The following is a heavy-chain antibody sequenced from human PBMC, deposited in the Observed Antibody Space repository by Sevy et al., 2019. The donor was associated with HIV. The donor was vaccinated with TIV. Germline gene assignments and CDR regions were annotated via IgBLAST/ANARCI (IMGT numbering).Heavy chain of an antibody. V-gene: IGHV1-8*01. Sequence: ASVKVSFKASGYTFTSYDINRVRQPTGQGLEWMGWMNPKSGNKGYAQKFQGRVTMTKNTSISTAYMKLSILRSETTDVYYGAGDFGVVSVAYYYGMDVWGQGTTVTVSS. CDR2: MNPKSGNK. D-gene: IGHD3-3*01. CDR3: AGDFGVVSVAYYYGMDV. CDR1: GYTFTSYD. J-gene: IGHJ6*02.